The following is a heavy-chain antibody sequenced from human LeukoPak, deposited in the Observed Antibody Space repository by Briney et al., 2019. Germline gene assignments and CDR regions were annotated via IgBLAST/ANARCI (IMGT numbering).Heavy chain of an antibody. Sequence: ASVKVSCKASGYTFTSYAMHWVRQAPGQRLEWMGWINAGNGNTKYSQKFQGRVTITRDTSASTAYMELSSLRFEDTAVYYCASLGYCSSTSCPGSTWFDPWGQGTLVTVSS. CDR3: ASLGYCSSTSCPGSTWFDP. D-gene: IGHD2-2*01. J-gene: IGHJ5*02. CDR1: GYTFTSYA. V-gene: IGHV1-3*01. CDR2: INAGNGNT.